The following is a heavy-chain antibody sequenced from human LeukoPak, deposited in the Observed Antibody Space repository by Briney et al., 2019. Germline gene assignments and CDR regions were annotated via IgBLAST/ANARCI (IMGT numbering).Heavy chain of an antibody. D-gene: IGHD2-2*01. J-gene: IGHJ3*02. V-gene: IGHV3-23*01. Sequence: GSLRLSCAASGFTFSSYAMSWVRQAPGKGLEWVSAISGSGGSTYYADSVKGRFTISRDNSKNTRYLQMNSLRAEDTAVYYCAKGKGYCSSTSCYVGAFDTWGQGTMVTVSS. CDR2: ISGSGGST. CDR1: GFTFSSYA. CDR3: AKGKGYCSSTSCYVGAFDT.